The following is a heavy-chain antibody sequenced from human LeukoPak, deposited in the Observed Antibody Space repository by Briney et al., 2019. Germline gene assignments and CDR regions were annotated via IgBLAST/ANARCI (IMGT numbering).Heavy chain of an antibody. V-gene: IGHV3-21*01. Sequence: PGGSLRLXCAASGFTFSSYSMNWVRQAPGKGLEWVSSISSSSSYIYYADSVKGRFTISRDNAKSSLYLQMSSLRAEDTAVYYCARDHSSSIDCWGQGTLVTVSS. J-gene: IGHJ4*02. CDR2: ISSSSSYI. CDR1: GFTFSSYS. D-gene: IGHD6-13*01. CDR3: ARDHSSSIDC.